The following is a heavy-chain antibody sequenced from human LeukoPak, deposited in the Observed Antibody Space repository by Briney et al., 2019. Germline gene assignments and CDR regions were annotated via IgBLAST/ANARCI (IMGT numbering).Heavy chain of an antibody. D-gene: IGHD4-17*01. J-gene: IGHJ4*02. CDR1: GFIFSSYE. CDR3: ARVPTRGDYRLDY. Sequence: PGGSLRLSCAASGFIFSSYEVNWVRQTQRQGLEWVSYISSSGSAIYYADSVKGRFTISRDNAKNSLYLQMNSLRAEDTAVYYCARVPTRGDYRLDYWGQGTLVTVSS. V-gene: IGHV3-48*03. CDR2: ISSSGSAI.